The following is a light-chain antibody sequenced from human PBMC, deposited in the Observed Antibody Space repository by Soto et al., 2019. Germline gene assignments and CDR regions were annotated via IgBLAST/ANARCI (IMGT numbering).Light chain of an antibody. CDR1: SSDVGSSNG. V-gene: IGLV2-18*02. CDR2: DVS. Sequence: QSALTQPPSVSGSPGQSVAISCTGTSSDVGSSNGVSWYQQPPGTAPKLMIYDVSNRPSGVPDRFSGSKSGNTASLTISGLQAEDEADYYCSSYTSSSTYVFGTGTKLAVL. CDR3: SSYTSSSTYV. J-gene: IGLJ1*01.